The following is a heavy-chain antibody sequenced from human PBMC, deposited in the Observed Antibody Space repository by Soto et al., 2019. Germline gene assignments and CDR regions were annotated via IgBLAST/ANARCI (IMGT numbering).Heavy chain of an antibody. V-gene: IGHV4-59*01. CDR2: IYYSGST. J-gene: IGHJ6*02. CDR3: ARLAVVAAAGDYYYYGMDV. Sequence: PSETLSLTCTVSGGSISSYYWSWIRQPPGKGLEWIGYIYYSGSTNYNPSLKSRVTISVDTSKNQFSLKLSSVTAADTAVYYCARLAVVAAAGDYYYYGMDVWGRGTTVTVSS. D-gene: IGHD6-13*01. CDR1: GGSISSYY.